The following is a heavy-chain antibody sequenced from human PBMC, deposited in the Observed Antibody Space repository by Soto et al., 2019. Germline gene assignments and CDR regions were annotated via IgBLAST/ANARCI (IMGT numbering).Heavy chain of an antibody. D-gene: IGHD6-19*01. V-gene: IGHV5-51*01. CDR2: INPGDSDT. Sequence: PGESLKISCKGSGYSFTSYWLAWVRQMPGNGLEWMAIINPGDSDTRYSPSFQGKVTISADRSIYTAYLQWSSLKASDTAMYYCARPDSNGWYDYWGQGTLVTVSS. CDR3: ARPDSNGWYDY. CDR1: GYSFTSYW. J-gene: IGHJ4*02.